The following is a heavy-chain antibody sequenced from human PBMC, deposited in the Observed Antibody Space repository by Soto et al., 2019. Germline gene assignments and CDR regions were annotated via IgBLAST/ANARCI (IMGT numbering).Heavy chain of an antibody. CDR3: ARSTMVNYYYYGFDV. CDR2: IRVNNGDT. V-gene: IGHV1-18*01. D-gene: IGHD3-10*01. J-gene: IGHJ6*02. CDR1: GYTFTNSV. Sequence: GASVKVSCKASGYTFTNSVFSWVRHAPGQGLEWVGWIRVNNGDTHYAQKLQGRVTMTTDTSTSTAYMDLSRLRSDDTAVYYCARSTMVNYYYYGFDVWGQGTTVTVSS.